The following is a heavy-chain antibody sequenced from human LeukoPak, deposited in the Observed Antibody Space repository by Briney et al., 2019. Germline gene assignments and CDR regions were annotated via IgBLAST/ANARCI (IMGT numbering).Heavy chain of an antibody. CDR1: GFTFSSYE. V-gene: IGHV3-48*03. CDR2: ISSSGSTI. J-gene: IGHJ4*02. D-gene: IGHD3-22*01. CDR3: ASRDSSGYPSPFDY. Sequence: GGSLRLSCAASGFTFSSYEMNWVRQAPGKGLEWVSYISSSGSTIYYADFVKGRFTISRDNAKNSLYLQMNSLRAEDTAVYYCASRDSSGYPSPFDYWGQGTLVTVSS.